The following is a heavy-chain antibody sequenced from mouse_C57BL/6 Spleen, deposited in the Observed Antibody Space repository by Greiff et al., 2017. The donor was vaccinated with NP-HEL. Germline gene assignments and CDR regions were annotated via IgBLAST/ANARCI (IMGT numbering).Heavy chain of an antibody. CDR2: IYPGDGDT. D-gene: IGHD2-3*01. Sequence: VKLVESGPELVKPGASVKISCKASGYAFSSSWMNWVKQRPGKGLEWIGRIYPGDGDTNYNGKFKGKATLTADKSSSTAYMQLSSLTSEDSAVYFCARSAYDYAMDYWGQGTSVTVSS. J-gene: IGHJ4*01. V-gene: IGHV1-82*01. CDR1: GYAFSSSW. CDR3: ARSAYDYAMDY.